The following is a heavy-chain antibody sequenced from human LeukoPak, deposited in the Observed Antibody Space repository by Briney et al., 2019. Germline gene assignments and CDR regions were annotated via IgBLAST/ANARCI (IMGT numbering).Heavy chain of an antibody. J-gene: IGHJ3*02. V-gene: IGHV3-23*01. Sequence: SGGSLRLSCAASGFTLSSYAMSWVRQAPGKGLEWASGISGSGGSTYYADSVKGRFTISRDNSKNTLYLQMNSLRAEVTAVYYCARSLGGFDIWGQGTRVTVSS. CDR2: ISGSGGST. CDR3: ARSLGGFDI. D-gene: IGHD3-3*01. CDR1: GFTLSSYA.